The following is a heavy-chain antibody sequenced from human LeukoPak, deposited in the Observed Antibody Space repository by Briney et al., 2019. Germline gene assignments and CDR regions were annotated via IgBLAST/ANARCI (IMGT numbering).Heavy chain of an antibody. D-gene: IGHD5-12*01. CDR3: ARAGVPYGGYVQDV. J-gene: IGHJ6*04. Sequence: GGSLRLSCAASGFTFSSYSMNWVRQAPGKGLEWVSYISSSSSTIYYADSVKGRFTISRDNAKNSLYLQMNSLRAEDTAVYYCARAGVPYGGYVQDVWGKGTTVTVSS. CDR2: ISSSSSTI. CDR1: GFTFSSYS. V-gene: IGHV3-48*01.